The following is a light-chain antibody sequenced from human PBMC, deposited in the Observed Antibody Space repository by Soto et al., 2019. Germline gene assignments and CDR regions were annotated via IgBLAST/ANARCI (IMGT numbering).Light chain of an antibody. CDR2: DVS. V-gene: IGLV2-11*01. CDR1: SSDVGGYNY. Sequence: QSVLTQPRSVSGSPGQSVTISCTGTSSDVGGYNYVSWYQQHPGKAPKLMIYDVSKRPSGVPDRFSGSKSGNTASLTISGLQAEDEADYYCCGTVVFGGGTKLTVL. J-gene: IGLJ2*01. CDR3: CGTVV.